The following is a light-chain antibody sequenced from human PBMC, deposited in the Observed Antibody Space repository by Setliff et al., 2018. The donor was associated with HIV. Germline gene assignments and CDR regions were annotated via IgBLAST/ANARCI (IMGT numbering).Light chain of an antibody. CDR2: EVN. Sequence: QSALTQPPSASGSPGQSVTISCTGTSSDVGGYNYVSWYQQYPDKAPKLMIYEVNKRPSGVPDRFSAAKSDNTASLTVSGLQADDEADYYCSSFAFSSSGVFGGGTKVTVL. CDR1: SSDVGGYNY. J-gene: IGLJ3*02. CDR3: SSFAFSSSGV. V-gene: IGLV2-8*01.